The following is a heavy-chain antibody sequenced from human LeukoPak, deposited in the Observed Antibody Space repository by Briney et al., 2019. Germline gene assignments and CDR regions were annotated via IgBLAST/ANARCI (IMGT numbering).Heavy chain of an antibody. V-gene: IGHV3-30*02. CDR3: AKDRWTGFSAVDS. CDR1: GFTFSNYG. Sequence: GGSLRLSCAASGFTFSNYGMHWFRQAPGKGLEWVAFIQSDATNKYYTDSVRGRFTISRDKSKNTLYSQMNSLRVEDTAVFYCAKDRWTGFSAVDSWGQGTLVTVSS. J-gene: IGHJ4*02. CDR2: IQSDATNK. D-gene: IGHD3/OR15-3a*01.